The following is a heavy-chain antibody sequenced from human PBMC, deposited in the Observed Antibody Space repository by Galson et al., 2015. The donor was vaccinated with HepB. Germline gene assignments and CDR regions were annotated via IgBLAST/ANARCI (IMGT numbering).Heavy chain of an antibody. CDR1: GYTFTSCW. J-gene: IGHJ4*02. V-gene: IGHV5-10-1*01. D-gene: IGHD6-13*01. CDR3: ARRFYSSGWYDY. CDR2: IDPSDSYT. Sequence: QSGAEVKKPGESLRISCRGSGYTFTSCWISWVRQMPGKGLEWMGRIDPSDSYTNYSPSFQGHVTVSADKSTATAYLQWSSLKAADTGMYFCARRFYSSGWYDYWGQGTLLTVSS.